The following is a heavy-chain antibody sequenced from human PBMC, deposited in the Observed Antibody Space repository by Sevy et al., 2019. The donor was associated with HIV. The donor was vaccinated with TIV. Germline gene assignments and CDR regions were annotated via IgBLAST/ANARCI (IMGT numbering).Heavy chain of an antibody. J-gene: IGHJ6*02. V-gene: IGHV4-39*01. CDR2: IYYSGST. CDR3: ARQGFPGEFWSGYYYYYYYGMDV. Sequence: SETLSLTCTVSGGSISSSSYYWGWIRQPPGKGLEWIGSIYYSGSTYYNPSLKSRITISLDTSKNEFSLRLSSVTAAESPVYYCARQGFPGEFWSGYYYYYYYGMDVWGQGTTVTVSS. D-gene: IGHD3-3*01. CDR1: GGSISSSSYY.